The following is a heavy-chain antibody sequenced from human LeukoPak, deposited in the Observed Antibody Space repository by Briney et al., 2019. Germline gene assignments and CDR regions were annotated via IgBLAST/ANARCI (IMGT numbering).Heavy chain of an antibody. V-gene: IGHV4-39*07. Sequence: PSETLSLTCTVSGGSISSSSYYWGWIRQPPGKGLEWIGSIYYSGSTYYSPSLKSRVTISVDTSKNQFSLRLSSVTAADTAVYYCARDLRKYTTGWYFFDYWGQGTLVTVSS. D-gene: IGHD6-19*01. CDR3: ARDLRKYTTGWYFFDY. CDR2: IYYSGST. CDR1: GGSISSSSYY. J-gene: IGHJ4*02.